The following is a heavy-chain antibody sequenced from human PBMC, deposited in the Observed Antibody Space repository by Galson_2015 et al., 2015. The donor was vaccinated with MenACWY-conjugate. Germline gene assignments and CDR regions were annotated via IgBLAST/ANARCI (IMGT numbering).Heavy chain of an antibody. CDR2: INPSGGST. J-gene: IGHJ6*03. D-gene: IGHD6-13*01. CDR3: ARGHSDAIAAAGTRFVSYYYYYYMDV. V-gene: IGHV1-46*03. CDR1: GYTFTSYY. Sequence: SVKVSCKASGYTFTSYYMHWVRQAPGQGLEWMGIINPSGGSTSYAQKFQGRVTMTRDTSTSTVYMELSSLGSEDTAVYYCARGHSDAIAAAGTRFVSYYYYYYMDVWGKGTTVTVSS.